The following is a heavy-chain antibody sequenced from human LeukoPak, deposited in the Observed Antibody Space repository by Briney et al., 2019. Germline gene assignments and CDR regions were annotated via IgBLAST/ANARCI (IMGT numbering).Heavy chain of an antibody. Sequence: PGGSLRLSCAASGFTFSSCWMHWVRQAPGKGLVWVSRIKNDGSRTSYADSVKGRFTISRDNSKNTLYLQMNSLRAEDTAVYYCAKGGISYYDILTGLNYYYMDVWGKGTTVTVSS. J-gene: IGHJ6*03. D-gene: IGHD3-9*01. CDR1: GFTFSSCW. CDR3: AKGGISYYDILTGLNYYYMDV. V-gene: IGHV3-74*01. CDR2: IKNDGSRT.